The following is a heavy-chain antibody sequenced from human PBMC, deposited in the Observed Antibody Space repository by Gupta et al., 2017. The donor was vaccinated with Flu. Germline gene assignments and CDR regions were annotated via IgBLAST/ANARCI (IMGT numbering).Heavy chain of an antibody. CDR1: GFSLSSNGVG. J-gene: IGHJ3*01. V-gene: IGHV2-5*02. Sequence: QITLKESGPPLVKPTTTLALTCTFSGFSLSSNGVGVGWVRQPPGRALQWLGIMFRDDDKRYSPSLKNRLTITRGTSKTQVVLTMINMDPVDTCTYYCVHRSYCNSINCSPPQFPDDALDVWGQGTVVTVSS. D-gene: IGHD2/OR15-2a*01. CDR3: VHRSYCNSINCSPPQFPDDALDV. CDR2: MFRDDDK.